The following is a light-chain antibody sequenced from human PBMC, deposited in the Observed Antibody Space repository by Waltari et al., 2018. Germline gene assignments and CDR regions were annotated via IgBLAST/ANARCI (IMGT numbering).Light chain of an antibody. Sequence: DIQMTQSPSPVSASVGDRVTITCRASQDNGNRLAWYQQKPGKAPNLLIYGTSSLQTGVPSRVSGSGSGTEFTLTISSLQPEDFGTYYCQQGNSFPITFGPGTKVEIK. CDR2: GTS. CDR1: QDNGNR. CDR3: QQGNSFPIT. V-gene: IGKV1-12*01. J-gene: IGKJ3*01.